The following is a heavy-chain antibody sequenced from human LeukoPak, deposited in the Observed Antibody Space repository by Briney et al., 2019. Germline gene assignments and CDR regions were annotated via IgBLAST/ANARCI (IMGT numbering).Heavy chain of an antibody. CDR3: ARALGGSRNYDFWSGYPDP. Sequence: ASVKVSCKASGYTFTNCGISWVRQAPGQGLEWMGWISTYTGNTNYAQRLQGRLTMTTDTSTSTAYMELESLRSDDTAVYYCARALGGSRNYDFWSGYPDPWGQGTLVTVSS. J-gene: IGHJ5*02. CDR1: GYTFTNCG. V-gene: IGHV1-18*01. CDR2: ISTYTGNT. D-gene: IGHD3-3*01.